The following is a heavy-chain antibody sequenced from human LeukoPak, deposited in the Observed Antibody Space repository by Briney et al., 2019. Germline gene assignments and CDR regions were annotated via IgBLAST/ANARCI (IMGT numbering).Heavy chain of an antibody. D-gene: IGHD3-22*01. V-gene: IGHV4-34*01. CDR2: INHSGST. Sequence: SETLSLTCAVYGGSFSGYYWSWIRQPPGKGLEWIGEINHSGSTNYNPSLKSRVTISVDTSKNQLSLKLSSVTAADTAVYYCARGGGSSGYYYTYWGRGTLVTVSS. CDR1: GGSFSGYY. J-gene: IGHJ4*02. CDR3: ARGGGSSGYYYTY.